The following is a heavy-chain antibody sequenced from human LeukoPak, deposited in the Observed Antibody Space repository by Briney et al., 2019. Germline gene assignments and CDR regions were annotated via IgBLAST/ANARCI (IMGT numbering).Heavy chain of an antibody. D-gene: IGHD6-19*01. Sequence: GGSLRLSCAASGFTLSSYGMHWVRQAPGKGLEWVAFIRYDGSNKYYADSVKGRFTISRDNSKNTLYLQMNSLKTEDTAVYYCVRDSSGYHGGMDVWGQGTTVTVSS. V-gene: IGHV3-30*02. J-gene: IGHJ6*02. CDR2: IRYDGSNK. CDR1: GFTLSSYG. CDR3: VRDSSGYHGGMDV.